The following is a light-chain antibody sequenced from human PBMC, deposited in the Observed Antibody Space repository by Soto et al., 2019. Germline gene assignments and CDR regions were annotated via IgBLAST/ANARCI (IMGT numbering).Light chain of an antibody. CDR3: AAWDDNLNGPV. CDR1: SSNIATNF. CDR2: RID. J-gene: IGLJ3*02. V-gene: IGLV1-47*01. Sequence: QSVLTQPPSVSEAPRQRVTISCSGSSSNIATNFVYWYQHLPGTAPKIIMYRIDQRPSGVPDRFSGFKSGTSASLAISGLRSEDEADYYCAAWDDNLNGPVFGGGTKLTVL.